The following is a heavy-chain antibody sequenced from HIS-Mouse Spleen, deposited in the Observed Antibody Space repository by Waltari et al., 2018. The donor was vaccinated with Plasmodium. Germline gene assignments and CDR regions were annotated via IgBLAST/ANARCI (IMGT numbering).Heavy chain of an antibody. V-gene: IGHV4-59*01. J-gene: IGHJ3*02. CDR2: IYYSGRT. Sequence: QVQLQESGPGLVKPSETLSLTCTVSGGSISSYYWSWIRQPPGKGREWIGYIYYSGRTNYNPSLNSRVTISVDTSKNQCSLKRSSVTAAETAVYYCARVGRRIWGAFDIWGQGTMVTVSS. CDR3: ARVGRRIWGAFDI. CDR1: GGSISSYY. D-gene: IGHD3-16*01.